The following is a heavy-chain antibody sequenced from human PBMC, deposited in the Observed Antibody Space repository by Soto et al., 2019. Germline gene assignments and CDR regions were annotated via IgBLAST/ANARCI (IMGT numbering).Heavy chain of an antibody. CDR1: GFTFGNYA. D-gene: IGHD2-15*01. CDR2: ISASGGRT. Sequence: GGSLRLSCRASGFTFGNYAMARVRQAPGKGLEWVSGISASGGRTYYADSAKGRFTISRDNSNNTLYLQMSSLRAEDTAVYYCAKDLEVLSARFESWGQGALVTVS. CDR3: AKDLEVLSARFES. J-gene: IGHJ4*02. V-gene: IGHV3-23*01.